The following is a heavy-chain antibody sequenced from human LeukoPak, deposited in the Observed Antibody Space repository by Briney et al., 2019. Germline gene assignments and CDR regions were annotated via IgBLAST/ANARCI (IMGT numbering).Heavy chain of an antibody. CDR2: IYYSGST. Sequence: SETLSLTCTVSGGSISSYYWSWIRQPPGKGLEWIGYIYYSGSTNYNPSLKSRVTISVDTSKNQFSLKLSSVTAADTAVYYCARGRLRARGRYCSGGSCGGLDYWGQGTLVTVSS. CDR1: GGSISSYY. J-gene: IGHJ4*02. D-gene: IGHD2-15*01. V-gene: IGHV4-59*01. CDR3: ARGRLRARGRYCSGGSCGGLDY.